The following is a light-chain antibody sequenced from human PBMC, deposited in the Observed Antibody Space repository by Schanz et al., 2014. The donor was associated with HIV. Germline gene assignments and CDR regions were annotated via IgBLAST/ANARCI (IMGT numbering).Light chain of an antibody. V-gene: IGKV3-20*01. Sequence: EIVLTQSPATLSLSPGKRATLSCRASQSVSSYLAWYQQKPGQAPRLLIYGASSRATGIPDRFSGSGSGTDFTLTISRLEPEDFAVYYCQQYGSSLLTFGGGTKVEIK. CDR2: GAS. CDR1: QSVSSY. J-gene: IGKJ4*01. CDR3: QQYGSSLLT.